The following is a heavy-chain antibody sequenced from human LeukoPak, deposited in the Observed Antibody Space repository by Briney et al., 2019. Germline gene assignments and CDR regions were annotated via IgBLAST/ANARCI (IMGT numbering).Heavy chain of an antibody. V-gene: IGHV3-21*01. CDR2: ISSSSSYI. D-gene: IGHD6-13*01. J-gene: IGHJ6*02. CDR1: GFTFSSYS. Sequence: GGSLRLSCAASGFTFSSYSMNWVRQAPGKGLEWVSSISSSSSYIYYADSVKGRFTISRDNAKNSLYLQMNSLRAEDTAVYYCARDLTRPLCKCSSSCAYGMDVWGQGTTVTVSS. CDR3: ARDLTRPLCKCSSSCAYGMDV.